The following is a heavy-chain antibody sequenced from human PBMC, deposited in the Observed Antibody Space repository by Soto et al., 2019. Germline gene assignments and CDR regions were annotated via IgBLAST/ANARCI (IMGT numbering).Heavy chain of an antibody. V-gene: IGHV3-9*01. CDR3: AKDILAGITMIVVAHAFDI. CDR1: GFTFDDYA. J-gene: IGHJ3*02. Sequence: PGGSLRLSCAASGFTFDDYAMHWVRQAPGKGLEWVSGISWNSGSISYADSVKGRFTISRDNAKNSLYLQMNSLRAEDTALYYCAKDILAGITMIVVAHAFDIWGQGTMVTVS. D-gene: IGHD3-22*01. CDR2: ISWNSGSI.